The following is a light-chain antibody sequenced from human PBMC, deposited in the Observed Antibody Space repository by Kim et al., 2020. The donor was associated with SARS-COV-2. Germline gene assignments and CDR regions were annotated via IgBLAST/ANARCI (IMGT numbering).Light chain of an antibody. Sequence: DIQMTQSPSSLSASVGDRVTIVCRASQSIRSNLNWYQQKPGKAPKLLIFAASTLQSGVPSRFSGAGSGTDFTLTISSLQPEDFATYGCQQGHTTALLTVGGGAKVEIK. J-gene: IGKJ4*01. CDR3: QQGHTTALLT. CDR1: QSIRSN. V-gene: IGKV1-39*01. CDR2: AAS.